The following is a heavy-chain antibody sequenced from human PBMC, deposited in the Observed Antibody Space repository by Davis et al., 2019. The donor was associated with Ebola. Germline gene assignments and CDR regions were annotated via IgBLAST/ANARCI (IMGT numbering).Heavy chain of an antibody. J-gene: IGHJ4*02. D-gene: IGHD4-23*01. V-gene: IGHV1-18*01. CDR1: GYTFTSYG. CDR2: ISAYNGNT. CDR3: ARVGRTTVVTYFDY. Sequence: ASVKVSCKASGYTFTSYGISWVRQAPGQGLEWMGWISAYNGNTNYAQKLQGRVTITADESTSTAYMELSSLRSEDTAVYYCARVGRTTVVTYFDYWGQGTLVTVSS.